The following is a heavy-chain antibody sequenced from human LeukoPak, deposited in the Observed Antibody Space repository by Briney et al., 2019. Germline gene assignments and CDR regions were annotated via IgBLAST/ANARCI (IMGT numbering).Heavy chain of an antibody. J-gene: IGHJ4*02. V-gene: IGHV4-59*01. CDR2: IYHSGST. CDR1: GGFISSYY. D-gene: IGHD3-3*01. CDR3: ARASIFGVVEFDY. Sequence: SETLSLTCTVSGGFISSYYWSWIRQPPGKGLEWIGYIYHSGSTNCNPSLKSRVTISVDTSKNQFSLKLSSVTAADTAVYYCARASIFGVVEFDYWGQGTLVTVSS.